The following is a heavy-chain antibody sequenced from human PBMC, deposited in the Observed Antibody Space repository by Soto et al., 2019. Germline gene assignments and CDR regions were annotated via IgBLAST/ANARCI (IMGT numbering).Heavy chain of an antibody. CDR3: ARLAGYCSGTSCYGYYGMDV. CDR2: FHYSGRT. D-gene: IGHD2-2*01. J-gene: IGHJ6*02. V-gene: IGHV4-39*01. Sequence: PSETLSLTCSFSGGSISSGPYSWGWIRQPPGKGLEWIGTFHYSGRTYYSPSLESRVTISVDTSKNQFSLKVSSVTAADTAVFYCARLAGYCSGTSCYGYYGMDVWGQGTTVT. CDR1: GGSISSGPYS.